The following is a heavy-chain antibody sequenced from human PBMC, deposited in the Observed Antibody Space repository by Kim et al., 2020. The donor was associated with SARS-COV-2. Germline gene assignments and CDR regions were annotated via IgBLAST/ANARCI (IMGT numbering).Heavy chain of an antibody. CDR2: ISSWSTHI. D-gene: IGHD1-1*01. CDR3: ARDGTPWQNVARTYHYYGMDV. J-gene: IGHJ6*02. Sequence: GGSLRLSCAGAGFTFSSYTMNWVRQAPGRGLEWVSSISSWSTHIYYNDSVRGRFSVYRDNAENLLYLQMDSLRAEDTAVYYCARDGTPWQNVARTYHYYGMDVWGRGTTVTVSS. V-gene: IGHV3-21*01. CDR1: GFTFSSYT.